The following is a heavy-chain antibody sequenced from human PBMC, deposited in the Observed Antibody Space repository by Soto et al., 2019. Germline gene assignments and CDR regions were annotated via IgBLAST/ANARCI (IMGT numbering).Heavy chain of an antibody. V-gene: IGHV4-59*08. D-gene: IGHD3-3*01. J-gene: IGHJ2*01. CDR2: IYYSGST. CDR3: ARRKGPYSDFCGGYLPRWYFDL. Sequence: SETLSLTCTVSGGSISSYYWSWIRQPPGKGLEWIGYIYYSGSTNYNPSLKSRVTISVDTSKNQFSLKLSSVTAADTAVYYCARRKGPYSDFCGGYLPRWYFDLWGGGTLVTV. CDR1: GGSISSYY.